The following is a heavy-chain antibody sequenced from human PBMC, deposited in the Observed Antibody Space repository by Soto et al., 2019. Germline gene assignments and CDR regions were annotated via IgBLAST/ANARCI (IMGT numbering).Heavy chain of an antibody. CDR2: ISSSSSTI. Sequence: GGSLRLSCAASGFTFSSYSMSWVRQAPGKGLEWVSFISSSSSTIHYADSVKGRFTISRDNGKNSLYLQMKGLRDEDTDVYYCARDPPYYYDSTRYFYYGLDVWGQGTTVTVSS. CDR1: GFTFSSYS. CDR3: ARDPPYYYDSTRYFYYGLDV. V-gene: IGHV3-48*02. J-gene: IGHJ6*02. D-gene: IGHD3-22*01.